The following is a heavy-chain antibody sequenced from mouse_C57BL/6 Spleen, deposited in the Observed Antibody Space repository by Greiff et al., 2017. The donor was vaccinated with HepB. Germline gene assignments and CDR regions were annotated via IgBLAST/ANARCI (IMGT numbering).Heavy chain of an antibody. J-gene: IGHJ4*01. Sequence: QVQLQQSGTELVKPGASVKLSCKASGYTFTSYWMHWVKQRPGQGLEWIGNINPSNGGTNYNEKFKSKATLTVDKSSSTAYMQLSSLTSEDSAVYYCAVDGYYGDYAMDYWGQGTSVTVSS. V-gene: IGHV1-53*01. CDR3: AVDGYYGDYAMDY. CDR2: INPSNGGT. D-gene: IGHD2-3*01. CDR1: GYTFTSYW.